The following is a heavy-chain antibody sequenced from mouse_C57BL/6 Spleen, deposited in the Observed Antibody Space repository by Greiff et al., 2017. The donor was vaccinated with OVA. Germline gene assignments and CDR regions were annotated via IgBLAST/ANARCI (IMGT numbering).Heavy chain of an antibody. Sequence: VMLVESGAELMQPGASVKLSCKASGYTFTGYWIEWVKQRPGHGLEWIGEILPGSGSYNYNEKFKGKATFTADTSANTTYMQLSSLTTKDAAICYCARYSNSTFAYWGQGTLVTVSA. V-gene: IGHV1-9*01. CDR1: GYTFTGYW. D-gene: IGHD2-5*01. CDR3: ARYSNSTFAY. CDR2: ILPGSGSY. J-gene: IGHJ3*01.